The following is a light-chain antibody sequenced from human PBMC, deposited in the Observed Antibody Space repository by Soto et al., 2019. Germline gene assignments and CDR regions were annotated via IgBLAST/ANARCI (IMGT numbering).Light chain of an antibody. CDR1: SAYCTYR. Sequence: QSVLTQPPSASASLGASVTLTCTLSSAYCTYRVDWYQQRPGKGPRFVMRVGTGGIVGSKGDGIPDRFSVLGSGLNRYLTIKNIQEEDESDYHCGADHGSGSNFVWVFGGGTKLTVL. J-gene: IGLJ2*01. CDR3: GADHGSGSNFVWV. V-gene: IGLV9-49*01. CDR2: VGTGGIVG.